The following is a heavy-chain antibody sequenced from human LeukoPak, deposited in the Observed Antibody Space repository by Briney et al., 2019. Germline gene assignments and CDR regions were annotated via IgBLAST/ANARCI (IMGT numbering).Heavy chain of an antibody. D-gene: IGHD2-2*01. CDR2: INGDGSST. Sequence: PGGSLRLSCAASGFTFSSYWMHWVRQAPGKGLVWVSRINGDGSSTTYADSVKGRFTISRDNAKNTLYLQMNGLRAGDTAVYYCARDLVVTSAYWGQGTLVTVSS. CDR3: ARDLVVTSAY. CDR1: GFTFSSYW. V-gene: IGHV3-74*01. J-gene: IGHJ4*02.